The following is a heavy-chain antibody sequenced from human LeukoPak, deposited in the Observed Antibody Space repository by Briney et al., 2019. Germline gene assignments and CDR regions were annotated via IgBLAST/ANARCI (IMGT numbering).Heavy chain of an antibody. V-gene: IGHV4-31*03. Sequence: SETLSLTCTVSGGSISSGGYYWSWIRQHPGKGLEWIGYIYYSGSTYYNPSLKSRVTLSVDTSKNQFSLKLSSVTAADTAVYYCARRRYYDSSGPIDYWGQGTLVTVSS. CDR1: GGSISSGGYY. J-gene: IGHJ4*02. CDR3: ARRRYYDSSGPIDY. D-gene: IGHD3-22*01. CDR2: IYYSGST.